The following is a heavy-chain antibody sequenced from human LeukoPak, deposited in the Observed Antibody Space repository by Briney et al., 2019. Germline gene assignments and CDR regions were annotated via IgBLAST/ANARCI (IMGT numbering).Heavy chain of an antibody. CDR1: GGSIANYY. CDR3: ARVARAAGLDS. J-gene: IGHJ4*02. D-gene: IGHD6-13*01. Sequence: SETLSLTCTVSGGSIANYYWSWIRQPPGKGLEWIAYIYYNGNADYNPSLKSRVTISVDTSKNRFSLKLSSVTAADTAMYYCARVARAAGLDSWGQGTPVTVSS. V-gene: IGHV4-59*01. CDR2: IYYNGNA.